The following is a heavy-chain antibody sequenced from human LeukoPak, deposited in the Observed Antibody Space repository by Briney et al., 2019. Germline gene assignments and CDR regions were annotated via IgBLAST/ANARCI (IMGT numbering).Heavy chain of an antibody. CDR3: ARYGITIVRGGKYYFDS. J-gene: IGHJ4*02. Sequence: SETLSLTCTVSGGSISGYFWSWIRQPPGKRLEWIGYIHYRGSTNYNPSLNSRATISVDTSKNQFSLRLSSVTAADTAVYYCARYGITIVRGGKYYFDSWGQGTLVTVSS. V-gene: IGHV4-59*08. CDR2: IHYRGST. CDR1: GGSISGYF. D-gene: IGHD3-10*01.